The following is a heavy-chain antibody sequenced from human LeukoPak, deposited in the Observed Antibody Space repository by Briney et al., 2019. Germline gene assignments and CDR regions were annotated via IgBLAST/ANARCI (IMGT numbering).Heavy chain of an antibody. Sequence: PSETLSLTCTVSGGSISSYYWSWIRQPPGKGLEWIGYIYYSGSTNYNPSLKSRVTISVDTSKNQFSLKLSSVTAADTAVYYCASGVRGKVLDYWGQGTLVTVSS. J-gene: IGHJ4*02. V-gene: IGHV4-59*01. CDR3: ASGVRGKVLDY. D-gene: IGHD3-10*01. CDR1: GGSISSYY. CDR2: IYYSGST.